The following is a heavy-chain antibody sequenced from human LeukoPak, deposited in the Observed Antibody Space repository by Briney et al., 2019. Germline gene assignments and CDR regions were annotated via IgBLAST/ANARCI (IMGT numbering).Heavy chain of an antibody. D-gene: IGHD6-19*01. CDR1: GFTFRSSA. V-gene: IGHV3-23*01. CDR2: INFSGDMT. CDR3: ASTKQWTHDAFDI. Sequence: GGSLRLSCAASGFTFRSSAMTWVRQAPGKGLEWVSSINFSGDMTYYADSVRGRFAISRDNAKNTLYLQMSSLRAEDTAVYYCASTKQWTHDAFDIWGQGTMVTVSS. J-gene: IGHJ3*02.